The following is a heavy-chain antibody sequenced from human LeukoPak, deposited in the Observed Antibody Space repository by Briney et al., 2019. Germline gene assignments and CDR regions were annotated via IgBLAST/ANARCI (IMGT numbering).Heavy chain of an antibody. J-gene: IGHJ4*02. D-gene: IGHD2-21*01. V-gene: IGHV4-39*01. Sequence: SETLSLTCTVSGGSLNSTTYYWGWIRQPPGKGLEWIGTIHSSANTYYNPSLRSRVAISVDTSKNQFSLKVTSVTASDTAVYYCASPSAKCYFCFDYWGQGTLITVSS. CDR1: GGSLNSTTYY. CDR2: IHSSANT. CDR3: ASPSAKCYFCFDY.